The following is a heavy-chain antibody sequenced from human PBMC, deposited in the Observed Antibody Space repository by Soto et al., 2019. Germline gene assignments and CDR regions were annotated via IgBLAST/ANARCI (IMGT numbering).Heavy chain of an antibody. V-gene: IGHV4-4*02. Sequence: SATLSLTCAVSGGSIRSNNWWSWVRQPPGKGLEWIGEIYHSGSTNYNPSLKTRVTISVDTSKNQFSLKLSSVTAADTAVYYCARGREDIVATIKWVEYYFDSWGQGTLVTVSS. CDR3: ARGREDIVATIKWVEYYFDS. J-gene: IGHJ4*02. CDR1: GGSIRSNNW. D-gene: IGHD5-12*01. CDR2: IYHSGST.